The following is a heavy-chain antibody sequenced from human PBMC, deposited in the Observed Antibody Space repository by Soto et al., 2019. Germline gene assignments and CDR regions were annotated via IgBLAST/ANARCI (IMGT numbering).Heavy chain of an antibody. J-gene: IGHJ4*02. V-gene: IGHV3-30*18. Sequence: QVQLAQSGGGVVQPGRSLRLSCAASGFTFGSYAMHWVRQAPGKGLEWVAVISHDGRNKDYVDSVKGRFTISSDTSKNPLYLQMNSLRVEDTAVYYCAKATGYDILTGLIGDLDYWGPGTLVTVSS. CDR1: GFTFGSYA. CDR3: AKATGYDILTGLIGDLDY. D-gene: IGHD3-9*01. CDR2: ISHDGRNK.